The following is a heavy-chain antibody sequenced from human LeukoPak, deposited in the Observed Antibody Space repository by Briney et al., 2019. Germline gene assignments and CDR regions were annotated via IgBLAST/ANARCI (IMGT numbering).Heavy chain of an antibody. CDR1: GYTYTTDG. D-gene: IGHD2-2*01. Sequence: SVKVSCKASGYTYTTDGISWVRQAPGQRLEWMGGFIPVFGTAHYAQNFQGRVTITADESTSTVYLELSSLRSEDTAVYYCARDVDDVVVIPAAMDVWGQGTAVTVSS. J-gene: IGHJ6*02. V-gene: IGHV1-69*13. CDR2: FIPVFGTA. CDR3: ARDVDDVVVIPAAMDV.